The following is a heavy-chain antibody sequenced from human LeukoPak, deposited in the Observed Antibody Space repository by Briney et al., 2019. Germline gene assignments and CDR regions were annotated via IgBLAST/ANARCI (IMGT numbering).Heavy chain of an antibody. D-gene: IGHD3-10*01. CDR2: ISYDGSNK. CDR3: ARDGPYGSGSYYNVVYFDY. V-gene: IGHV3-30-3*01. Sequence: PGGSLRLSCAASGFTFRSYAMHWVRQAPGKGLEWVAVISYDGSNKYYADSVKGRFTISRDNSKNTLYLQMNSLRAEDTAVYYCARDGPYGSGSYYNVVYFDYWGQGTLVTVSS. J-gene: IGHJ4*02. CDR1: GFTFRSYA.